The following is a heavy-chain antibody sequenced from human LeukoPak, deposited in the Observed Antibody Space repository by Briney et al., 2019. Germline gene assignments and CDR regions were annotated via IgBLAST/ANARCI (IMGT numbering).Heavy chain of an antibody. V-gene: IGHV3-23*01. CDR3: AKQKGGSWYSEEHY. CDR1: GFTFSSYA. J-gene: IGHJ4*02. Sequence: GGSLRLSCAASGFTFSSYAISWVRQAPGKGLEWVSGISGSTGSTYYVDSVKGRFTISRDNSKNTLYLQMNSLRAEDTAVYYCAKQKGGSWYSEEHYWGQGTVLTVFS. CDR2: ISGSTGST. D-gene: IGHD2-15*01.